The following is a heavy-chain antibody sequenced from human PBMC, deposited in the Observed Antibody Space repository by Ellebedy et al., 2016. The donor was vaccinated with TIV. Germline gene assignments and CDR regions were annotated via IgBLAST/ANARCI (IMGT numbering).Heavy chain of an antibody. CDR3: ARGKTRQQLLGGMDV. D-gene: IGHD6-13*01. Sequence: GESLKISCAASGFTFSDYYMSWIRQAPGKGLEWVSYITSTSSYTNHADSVKGRFTISRDNAKNSLFLQMNSLRAEDTAVYYCARGKTRQQLLGGMDVWGQGTTVTVSS. CDR2: ITSTSSYT. V-gene: IGHV3-11*06. CDR1: GFTFSDYY. J-gene: IGHJ6*02.